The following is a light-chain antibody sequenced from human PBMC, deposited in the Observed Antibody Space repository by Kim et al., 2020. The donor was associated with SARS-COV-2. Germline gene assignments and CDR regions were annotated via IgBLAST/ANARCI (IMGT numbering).Light chain of an antibody. Sequence: SYELTQSPSVSVSSGQTASITCSGDKLGDKYACWYQQKPGQSPVLVIYQDTKRPSGIPERFSGSNSGNTATLTISGTQAMDEADYYCQAWDSGTYVFGPG. J-gene: IGLJ1*01. CDR3: QAWDSGTYV. CDR1: KLGDKY. CDR2: QDT. V-gene: IGLV3-1*01.